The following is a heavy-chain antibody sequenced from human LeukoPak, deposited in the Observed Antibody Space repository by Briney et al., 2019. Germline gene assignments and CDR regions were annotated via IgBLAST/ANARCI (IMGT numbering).Heavy chain of an antibody. CDR1: GGSFSGYY. CDR3: ASLTRRITIFGVVIIEPGKFDY. Sequence: SETLSLTCAVYGGSFSGYYWSWIRQPPGKGLEWIGGISHSGSTNYNPSLKSRVTMSVDTSKNQFSLKLSSVTAADTAVHYCASLTRRITIFGVVIIEPGKFDYWGQGTLVTVSS. J-gene: IGHJ4*02. D-gene: IGHD3-3*01. CDR2: ISHSGST. V-gene: IGHV4-34*01.